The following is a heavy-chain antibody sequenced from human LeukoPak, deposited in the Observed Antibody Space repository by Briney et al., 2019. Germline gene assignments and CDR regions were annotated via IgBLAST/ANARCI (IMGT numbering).Heavy chain of an antibody. V-gene: IGHV4-31*03. J-gene: IGHJ4*02. CDR3: ARAGYSGFDFNFDY. CDR2: IFHTGST. D-gene: IGHD5-12*01. Sequence: SQTLSLTCTVSGGSVTIGGHYWSWIRQHPGKGLEWAGFIFHTGSTHYNPSLKSRISISLDTSKNQFHLLLTSVTAADTAVYYCARAGYSGFDFNFDYWGQGILVTVSS. CDR1: GGSVTIGGHY.